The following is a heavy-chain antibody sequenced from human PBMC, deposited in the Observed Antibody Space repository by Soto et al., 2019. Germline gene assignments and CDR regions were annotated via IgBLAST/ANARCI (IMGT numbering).Heavy chain of an antibody. V-gene: IGHV1-46*01. Sequence: ASVKVSWKAAGYAFTSYYMHWVRQAPGQGLEWMGIINPSGGSTSYAQKFQGRVTMTRDTSTSTVYMELSSLRSEDTAVYYCARDPPLVPAAEGSYYYGMDVWGQGTTVTVSS. CDR2: INPSGGST. J-gene: IGHJ6*02. CDR3: ARDPPLVPAAEGSYYYGMDV. CDR1: GYAFTSYY. D-gene: IGHD2-2*01.